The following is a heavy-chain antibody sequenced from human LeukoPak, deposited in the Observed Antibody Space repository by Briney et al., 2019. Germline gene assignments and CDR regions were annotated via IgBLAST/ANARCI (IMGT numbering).Heavy chain of an antibody. J-gene: IGHJ4*02. Sequence: SETLSLTCTVSGGSISSYCWSWIRQPPGKGLEWIGYIYYSGSTNYNPSLKSRVTISVDTSKNQFSLKLSSVTAADTAVYYCARAHPAETFDYWGQGTLVTVSS. CDR2: IYYSGST. V-gene: IGHV4-59*01. CDR3: ARAHPAETFDY. CDR1: GGSISSYC.